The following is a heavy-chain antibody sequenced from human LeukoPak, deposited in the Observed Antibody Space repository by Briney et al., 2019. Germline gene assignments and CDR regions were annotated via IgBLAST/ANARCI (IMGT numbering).Heavy chain of an antibody. CDR3: ASRASSVTTRGWYFDL. CDR2: INPNSGGT. V-gene: IGHV1-2*02. Sequence: ASVKVSCKASGYTFTGYYMRWVRQAPGQGLERMGWINPNSGGTNYAQKFQGRVTMTRDTSISTAYMELSRLRSDDTAVYYCASRASSVTTRGWYFDLWGRGTLVTVSS. J-gene: IGHJ2*01. CDR1: GYTFTGYY. D-gene: IGHD4-17*01.